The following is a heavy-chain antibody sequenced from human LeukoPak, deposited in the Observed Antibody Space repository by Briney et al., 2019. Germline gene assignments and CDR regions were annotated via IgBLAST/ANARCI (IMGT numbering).Heavy chain of an antibody. J-gene: IGHJ4*02. CDR2: IYHSGST. CDR1: GYSISSGYY. D-gene: IGHD6-13*01. CDR3: ATTPREYSSTWYYFDY. Sequence: SSETLSLTCNVSGYSISSGYYWAWIRQSPGKGLEWIGSIYHSGSTYYNPSLKSRVTMSVDTSKKQFSLNLSSVTAADTAVYYCATTPREYSSTWYYFDYWGQGILVTVSS. V-gene: IGHV4-38-2*02.